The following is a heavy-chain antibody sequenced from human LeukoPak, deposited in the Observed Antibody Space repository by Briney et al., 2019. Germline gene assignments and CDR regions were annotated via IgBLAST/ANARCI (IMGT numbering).Heavy chain of an antibody. Sequence: ASVKVSCKVSGYTLTELSMHWVRQAPGQGLEWMGWISAYNGNTNYAQKFQGRVTMTTDTSTSTAYMELRSLRSDDTAVYYCARIHYSGSYSPRDGKDVWGKGTTVTVSS. J-gene: IGHJ6*04. D-gene: IGHD1-26*01. CDR2: ISAYNGNT. CDR3: ARIHYSGSYSPRDGKDV. CDR1: GYTLTELS. V-gene: IGHV1-18*01.